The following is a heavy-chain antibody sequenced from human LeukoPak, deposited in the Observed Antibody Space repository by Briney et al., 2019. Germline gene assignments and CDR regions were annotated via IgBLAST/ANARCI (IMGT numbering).Heavy chain of an antibody. D-gene: IGHD3-16*02. CDR2: INPNSGGT. CDR3: AREADPRYDYVWGSYRPYYMDV. Sequence: ASVKVSCKASEYTFTGYYMHWVRQAPGQGPEWMGWINPNSGGTNYAQKFQGRVTMTRDTSISTAYMELSRLRSDDTAVYYCAREADPRYDYVWGSYRPYYMDVWGKGTTVTISS. V-gene: IGHV1-2*02. J-gene: IGHJ6*03. CDR1: EYTFTGYY.